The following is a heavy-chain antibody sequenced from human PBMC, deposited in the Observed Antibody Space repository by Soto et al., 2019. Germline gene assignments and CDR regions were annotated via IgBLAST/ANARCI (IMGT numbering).Heavy chain of an antibody. V-gene: IGHV3-49*04. D-gene: IGHD3-3*01. CDR3: TRVFDFWSGYYRNYYYYGMDV. CDR2: IRSKAYGGTT. CDR1: GFTFGDYA. J-gene: IGHJ6*02. Sequence: GSLRLSCTASGFTFGDYAMSWVRQAPGKGLEWVGFIRSKAYGGTTEYSASVKGRFTISRDDSKSIAYLQMNSLKTEDTAVYYCTRVFDFWSGYYRNYYYYGMDVWGQGTTVTVSS.